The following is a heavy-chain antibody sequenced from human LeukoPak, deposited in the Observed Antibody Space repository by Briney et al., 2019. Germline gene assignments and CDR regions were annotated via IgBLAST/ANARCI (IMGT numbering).Heavy chain of an antibody. CDR3: ARNYYGSGSYAPPDY. V-gene: IGHV3-48*03. Sequence: GGSLRLSCAASGFXFSSYEINWVRQAPGKGLEWVSYISSSGSTIYYADSVKGRFTISRDNAKNSLYLQMNSLRAEDTAVYYCARNYYGSGSYAPPDYWGQGTLVTVSS. J-gene: IGHJ4*02. CDR1: GFXFSSYE. D-gene: IGHD3-10*01. CDR2: ISSSGSTI.